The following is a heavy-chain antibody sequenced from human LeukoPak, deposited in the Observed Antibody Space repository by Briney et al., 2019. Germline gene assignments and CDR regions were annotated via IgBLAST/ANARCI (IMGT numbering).Heavy chain of an antibody. CDR3: VRDTSSNWFDP. Sequence: PGGSLRLSCAASGFTFSSYSINWVRQAPGKGLEWISYIGSSSGTIWYADSVKGRFTISRDNAKSSLYLQMNSLRDGDTAVYHCVRDTSSNWFDPWGQGTLVTVSS. J-gene: IGHJ5*02. D-gene: IGHD2-2*01. CDR1: GFTFSSYS. V-gene: IGHV3-48*02. CDR2: IGSSSGTI.